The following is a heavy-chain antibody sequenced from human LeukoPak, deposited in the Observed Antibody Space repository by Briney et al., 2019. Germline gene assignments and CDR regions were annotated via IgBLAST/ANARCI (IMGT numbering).Heavy chain of an antibody. D-gene: IGHD4-17*01. J-gene: IGHJ4*02. V-gene: IGHV3-30-3*01. Sequence: GGSLRLSCAASGFTFSSYAMHWVRQAPGKGLEWVAVISYDGSNKYYADSVKGRFTISRDNSKNTLYLQMNSLRAEDTAVYYYARGPYGSLDYWGQGTLVTVSS. CDR1: GFTFSSYA. CDR3: ARGPYGSLDY. CDR2: ISYDGSNK.